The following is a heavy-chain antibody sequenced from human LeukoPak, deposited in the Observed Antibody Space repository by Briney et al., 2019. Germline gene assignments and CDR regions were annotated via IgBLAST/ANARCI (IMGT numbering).Heavy chain of an antibody. D-gene: IGHD7-27*01. CDR1: GYTFTSYG. CDR3: ARRTQWEQTGGIWFDP. CDR2: ISAYNGNT. Sequence: ASVKVSCKASGYTFTSYGISWVRQAPGQGLEWMGWISAYNGNTNYAQKLQGRVTMTTDTSTSTAYMELRSLRSDDTAVYYCARRTQWEQTGGIWFDPWAREPWSPSPQ. J-gene: IGHJ5*02. V-gene: IGHV1-18*01.